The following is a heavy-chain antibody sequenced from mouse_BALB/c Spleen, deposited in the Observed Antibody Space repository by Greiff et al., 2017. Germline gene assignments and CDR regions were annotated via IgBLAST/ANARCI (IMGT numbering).Heavy chain of an antibody. CDR1: GFTFTDYY. J-gene: IGHJ3*01. D-gene: IGHD2-10*01. CDR3: ARDTYWAY. CDR2: IRNKANGYTT. Sequence: DVMLVESGGGLVQPGGSLRLSCATSGFTFTDYYMSWVRQPPGKALEWLGFIRNKANGYTTEYSASVKGRFTISRDNSQSILYLQMNTLRAEDSATYYCARDTYWAYWGQGTLVTVSA. V-gene: IGHV7-3*02.